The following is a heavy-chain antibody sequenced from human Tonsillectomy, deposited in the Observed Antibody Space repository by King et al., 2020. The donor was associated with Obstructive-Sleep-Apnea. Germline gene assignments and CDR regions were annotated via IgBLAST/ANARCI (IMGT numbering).Heavy chain of an antibody. V-gene: IGHV3-43D*03. CDR2: ISWDGWST. Sequence: VQLVESGGVVVQPGGSLRLSCAASGFTFDDYAMHWVRQAPGKGLEWVPLISWDGWSTYYADSVKGRFTISRDNSKNSLYLQMNSLRAEDTALYYCAKDMGWVKWLVSAYGMDVWGQGTTVTVSS. D-gene: IGHD6-19*01. CDR3: AKDMGWVKWLVSAYGMDV. J-gene: IGHJ6*02. CDR1: GFTFDDYA.